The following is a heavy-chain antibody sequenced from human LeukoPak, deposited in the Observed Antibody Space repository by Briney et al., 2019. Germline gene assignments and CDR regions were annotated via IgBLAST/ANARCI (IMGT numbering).Heavy chain of an antibody. Sequence: SSETLSLTCTVSSGSISSYYWSWIRQPPGKGLEWIGYIYYSGTTDYNPSLESRVTISVDTSNKQFSLKVYSVTAADTAVYYCARSSGAYLSFDYWGQRTLVPLSS. D-gene: IGHD1-26*01. CDR1: SGSISSYY. V-gene: IGHV4-59*01. J-gene: IGHJ4*02. CDR3: ARSSGAYLSFDY. CDR2: IYYSGTT.